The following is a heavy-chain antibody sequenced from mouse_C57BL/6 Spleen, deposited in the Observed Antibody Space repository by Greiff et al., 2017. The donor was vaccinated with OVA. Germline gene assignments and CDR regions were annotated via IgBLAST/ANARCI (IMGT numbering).Heavy chain of an antibody. V-gene: IGHV1-72*01. CDR3: ARSSYTVADWYFDV. CDR1: GYTFPSYW. CDR2: IDPNSGGT. D-gene: IGHD1-1*01. J-gene: IGHJ1*03. Sequence: QVHVKQPGAELVKPGASVKLSCKASGYTFPSYWMHWVKQRPGRGLAWIGRIDPNSGGTKYNEKFKSKATLTVDKPSSTAYMQLSSLTSEDSAVYYCARSSYTVADWYFDVWGTGTTVTVSS.